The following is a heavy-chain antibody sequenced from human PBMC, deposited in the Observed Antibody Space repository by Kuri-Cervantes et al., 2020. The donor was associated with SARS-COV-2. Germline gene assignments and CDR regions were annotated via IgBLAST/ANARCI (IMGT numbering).Heavy chain of an antibody. D-gene: IGHD2-2*01. CDR3: ARGRGGCSSTSCYFMGSYYYYYMDV. J-gene: IGHJ6*03. Sequence: GESLKISCAASGFTFSSYAMHWVRQAPGKGLEWVAVISYDGSNKYYADSVKGRFTISRDNSKNTLYLQMNSLRAEDTAVYYCARGRGGCSSTSCYFMGSYYYYYMDVWGKGTTVTVSS. CDR2: ISYDGSNK. V-gene: IGHV3-30*01. CDR1: GFTFSSYA.